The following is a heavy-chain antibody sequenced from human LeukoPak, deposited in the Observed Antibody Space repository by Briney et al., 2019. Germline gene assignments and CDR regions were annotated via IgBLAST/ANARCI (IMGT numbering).Heavy chain of an antibody. CDR2: IYYSGST. V-gene: IGHV4-38-2*02. J-gene: IGHJ6*03. Sequence: SETLSLTCTVSGHSISSDYYCAWVRQPPGKGLEWIGSIYYSGSTYYNPSLKSRVTISVDTSKNQFSLKMRTETAADTAIYYCAGHRGSYYFYMDVWGKGTTVTVSS. CDR3: AGHRGSYYFYMDV. CDR1: GHSISSDYY. D-gene: IGHD3-10*01.